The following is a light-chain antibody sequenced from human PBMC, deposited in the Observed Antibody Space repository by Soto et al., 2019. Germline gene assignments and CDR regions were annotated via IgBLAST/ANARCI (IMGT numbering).Light chain of an antibody. CDR2: AAS. V-gene: IGKV1-9*01. CDR1: QGINSY. J-gene: IGKJ5*01. Sequence: DIQLTQSPSFLSASVGDRVTITCRASQGINSYLAWYQQKPGKAPKLLIYAASTLQSGVPSRFSGSESGTEFTLTISSLQPEDFATYYCQQLKSYPITFGQGTRLEIK. CDR3: QQLKSYPIT.